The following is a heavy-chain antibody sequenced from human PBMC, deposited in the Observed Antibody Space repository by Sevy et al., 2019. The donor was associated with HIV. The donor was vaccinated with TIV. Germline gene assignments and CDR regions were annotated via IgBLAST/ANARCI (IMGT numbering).Heavy chain of an antibody. CDR3: AKDAYYDYVWGSYRYTPDAFDI. J-gene: IGHJ3*02. D-gene: IGHD3-16*02. CDR2: ISYDGSNK. CDR1: GFTFSSCG. V-gene: IGHV3-30*18. Sequence: GGSLRLSCAASGFTFSSCGMHWVRQAPGKGLEWVAVISYDGSNKYYADSVKGRFTISRDNSKNTLYLQMNSLRAEDTAVYYCAKDAYYDYVWGSYRYTPDAFDIWGQGTMVTVSS.